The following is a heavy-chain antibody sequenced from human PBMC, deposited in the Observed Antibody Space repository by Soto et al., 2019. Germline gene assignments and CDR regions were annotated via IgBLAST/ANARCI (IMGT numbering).Heavy chain of an antibody. CDR2: IFYLGSS. V-gene: IGHV4-39*01. Sequence: SELQSLTCTVSGDYSISSDVYWGWDRQPPGKGLEWIGSIFYLGSSYYNPSLKSRVTMSVDTSKNQFSLRLRSVTAADTALYFCARHSLALRKNNWFDPWGQGIMVTVSS. CDR3: ARHSLALRKNNWFDP. D-gene: IGHD3-3*02. CDR1: GDYSISSDVY. J-gene: IGHJ5*02.